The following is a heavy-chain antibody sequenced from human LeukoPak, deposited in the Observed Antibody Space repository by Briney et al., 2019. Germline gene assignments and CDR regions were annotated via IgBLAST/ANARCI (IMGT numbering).Heavy chain of an antibody. J-gene: IGHJ4*02. D-gene: IGHD5-18*01. CDR1: GFTFSTYW. V-gene: IGHV3-7*04. CDR2: IKEDGSEK. Sequence: PWGSLRLSCAASGFTFSTYWMSWIRQAPGKGLGWVDNIKEDGSEKNYADSVKGRFTISRDNAKNSLYLQMNSLRAEDTAVYYCARGYTCGYWGQGTLVIVSS. CDR3: ARGYTCGY.